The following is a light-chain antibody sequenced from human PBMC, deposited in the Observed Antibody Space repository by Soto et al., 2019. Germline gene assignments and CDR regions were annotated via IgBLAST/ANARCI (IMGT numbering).Light chain of an antibody. CDR1: QSVSSY. Sequence: EIVLTQSPATLSLSPGERATLSCRASQSVSSYLAWYQQKPGQAPRLLIYDASNRATGIPARFSGSGSGTDFTLTVSSVEAEYFAEYCCKQPYTFGQGTKLEIK. J-gene: IGKJ2*01. CDR2: DAS. CDR3: KQPYT. V-gene: IGKV3-11*01.